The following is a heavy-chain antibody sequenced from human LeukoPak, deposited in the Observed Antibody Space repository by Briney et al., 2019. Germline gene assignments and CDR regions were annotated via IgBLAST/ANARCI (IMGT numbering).Heavy chain of an antibody. V-gene: IGHV5-51*01. CDR2: IYPDDSDT. D-gene: IGHD2-2*01. J-gene: IGHJ4*02. CDR1: GYSFTNYW. CDR3: ARGGSSPINEYYFDY. Sequence: GESLKISCKGSGYSFTNYWILWVRQMPGKGLEWMGIIYPDDSDTRYSPSFQGQVTISADKSISTAYLQWSSLKASDTAMYYCARGGSSPINEYYFDYWGQGTLVTVSS.